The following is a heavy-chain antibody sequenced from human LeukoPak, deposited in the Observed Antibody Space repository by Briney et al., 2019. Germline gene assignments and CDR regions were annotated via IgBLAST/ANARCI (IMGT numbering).Heavy chain of an antibody. D-gene: IGHD6-19*01. CDR1: GGSISSGSYY. V-gene: IGHV4-61*02. CDR2: IYTSGST. Sequence: SETLSLTCTVSGGSISSGSYYWSWIRQPAGKGLEWIGRIYTSGSTNYNPSLKSRVTISVDTSKNQFSLRLTSVTAADTAVYYCARARSGSGWYWFDPWGQGTLVTVSS. J-gene: IGHJ5*02. CDR3: ARARSGSGWYWFDP.